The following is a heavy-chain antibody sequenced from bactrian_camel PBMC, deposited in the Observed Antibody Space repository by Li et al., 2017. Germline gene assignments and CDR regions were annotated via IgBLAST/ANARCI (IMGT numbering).Heavy chain of an antibody. D-gene: IGHD5*01. J-gene: IGHJ4*01. CDR2: IYNVGSNT. CDR3: AATSDGWFGFWEH. V-gene: IGHV3-2*01. CDR1: VAADLTFSSYC. Sequence: QVQLVESGGALVQPGGSLRLSCVASVAADLTFSSYCMTWVRQAPGKGLEWVSSIYNVGSNTYYEDSVKGRFTISRDDAEKTVTLQMNSLKANDTALYYCAATSDGWFGFWEHWGKGTQVTVS.